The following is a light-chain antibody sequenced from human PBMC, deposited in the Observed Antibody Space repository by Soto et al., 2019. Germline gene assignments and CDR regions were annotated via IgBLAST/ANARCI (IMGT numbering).Light chain of an antibody. V-gene: IGKV1-12*01. CDR2: DAS. CDR3: QQSYTTPPT. J-gene: IGKJ1*01. Sequence: DIQMTQSPSSVSASVGDRVTITCRASQDISTWLAWYQQKPGKAPNLLIYDASSLQSGVPSRFSGGGSGTDFTLTISSLQPEDFATYYCQQSYTTPPTFGQGTKVDMK. CDR1: QDISTW.